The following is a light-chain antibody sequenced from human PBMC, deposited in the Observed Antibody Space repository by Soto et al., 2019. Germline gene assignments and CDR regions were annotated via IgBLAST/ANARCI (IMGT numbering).Light chain of an antibody. CDR2: KAS. V-gene: IGKV1-5*03. CDR1: QSIGTW. Sequence: DIQMTQSPSTLSASVGDTVTITCRASQSIGTWLAWYQQKPGKAPKLLIYKASGLQSGVPSRFSGSGSGTEFTLALSSLQPDDLATYYCQQYNSGGFTFGPGTKVDIK. CDR3: QQYNSGGFT. J-gene: IGKJ3*01.